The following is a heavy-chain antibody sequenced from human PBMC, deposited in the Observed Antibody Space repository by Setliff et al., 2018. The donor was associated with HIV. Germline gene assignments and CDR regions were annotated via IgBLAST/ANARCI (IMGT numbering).Heavy chain of an antibody. CDR1: GGSINGSNW. CDR2: IYHSGST. D-gene: IGHD3-10*01. J-gene: IGHJ6*03. CDR3: ATVTMVRLIGVYHMDV. Sequence: TLSLTCAVSGGSINGSNWWSWVRQPPGKGLEWIGEIYHSGSTNYNPSLKSRVTISVDKSNNQFSLKMNYVTAADAVLYYCATVTMVRLIGVYHMDVWGKGTPVTVSS. V-gene: IGHV4-4*02.